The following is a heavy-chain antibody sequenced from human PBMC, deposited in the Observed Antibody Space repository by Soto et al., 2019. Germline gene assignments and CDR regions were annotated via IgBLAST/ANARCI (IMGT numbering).Heavy chain of an antibody. CDR3: ARGERYYDILTGYYPVSGYYYYGMDV. V-gene: IGHV4-59*01. CDR1: GSSMTTYY. Sequence: SETLSLTCSVSGSSMTTYYWHWIRQAPGKGLEWIGFIYKSGRGSTGSNPSLSSRVTFSIGTSKNQFSLKLGSVTAADTAVYYCARGERYYDILTGYYPVSGYYYYGMDVWGQGTTVTVSS. D-gene: IGHD3-9*01. J-gene: IGHJ6*02. CDR2: IYKSGRGST.